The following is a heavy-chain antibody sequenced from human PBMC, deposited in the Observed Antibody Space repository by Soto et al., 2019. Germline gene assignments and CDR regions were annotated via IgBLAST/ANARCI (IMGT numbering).Heavy chain of an antibody. J-gene: IGHJ4*02. CDR2: INHSGST. V-gene: IGHV4-34*01. Sequence: QVQLQQWGAGLLKPSETLSLTCAVYGESFSGYYWSWIRQPPGKGLEWIGEINHSGSTNYNPSLKIRVTISVDTSKNQFSLKLSSVTAADTAVYYCARGRNLGGSYLDYWGQGTLVTVSS. D-gene: IGHD1-26*01. CDR3: ARGRNLGGSYLDY. CDR1: GESFSGYY.